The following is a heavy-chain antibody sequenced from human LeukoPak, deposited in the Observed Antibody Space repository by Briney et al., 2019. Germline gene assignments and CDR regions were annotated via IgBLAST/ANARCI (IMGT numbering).Heavy chain of an antibody. V-gene: IGHV4-34*01. CDR1: GGSFSGYY. J-gene: IGHJ6*03. D-gene: IGHD5-18*01. CDR2: INHSGST. CDR3: ARVRGYSYYYYYYMDV. Sequence: KPSETLSLTCAVYGGSFSGYYWSWIRQPPGKGLEWIGEINHSGSTNYNPSLKSRVTISVDTSKNQFSLKLSSVTAADTAVYYCARVRGYSYYYYYYMDVWGKGTTVTVSS.